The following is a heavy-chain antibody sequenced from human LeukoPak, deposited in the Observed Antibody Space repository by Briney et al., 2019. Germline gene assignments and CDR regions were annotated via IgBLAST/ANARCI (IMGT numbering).Heavy chain of an antibody. V-gene: IGHV4-59*12. Sequence: SETLSLTCTVSGGSISSYYWSWIRQPPGKGLEWIGYIYYSGSTNYNPSLKSRVTISVDTSKNQFSLKLSSVTAADTAVYYCASEGYYDFWSGYLGAFDIWGQGTMVTVSS. CDR2: IYYSGST. J-gene: IGHJ3*02. CDR1: GGSISSYY. D-gene: IGHD3-3*01. CDR3: ASEGYYDFWSGYLGAFDI.